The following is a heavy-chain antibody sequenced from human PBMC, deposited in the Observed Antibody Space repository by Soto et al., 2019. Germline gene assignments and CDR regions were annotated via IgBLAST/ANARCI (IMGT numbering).Heavy chain of an antibody. Sequence: GESLKISCKDSGYSFTSYWIGWVLQMPGKGLEWMGIIYPGDSDTRYSPSFQGQVTISADKSISTAYLQWSSLKASDTAMYYCARLYDSSGYYGDYWGQGTLVTAPQ. CDR2: IYPGDSDT. J-gene: IGHJ4*02. V-gene: IGHV5-51*01. CDR3: ARLYDSSGYYGDY. D-gene: IGHD3-22*01. CDR1: GYSFTSYW.